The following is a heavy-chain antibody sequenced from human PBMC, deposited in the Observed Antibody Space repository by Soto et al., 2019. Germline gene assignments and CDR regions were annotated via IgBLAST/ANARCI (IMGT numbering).Heavy chain of an antibody. V-gene: IGHV4-34*01. CDR2: INHSGHT. J-gene: IGHJ6*02. CDR1: GESFSDFY. D-gene: IGHD3-10*01. CDR3: ARGLRYYGSGSHYGLDV. Sequence: PSETLSLTCAASGESFSDFYWSWIRQPPGKGLEWIGEINHSGHTSYNPSLKSRVTISVDTSKNQFSLKLSSVTAADTAVYYCARGLRYYGSGSHYGLDVWGQGTTVTAP.